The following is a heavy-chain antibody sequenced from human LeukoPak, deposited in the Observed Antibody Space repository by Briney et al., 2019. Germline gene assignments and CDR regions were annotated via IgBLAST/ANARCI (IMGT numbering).Heavy chain of an antibody. CDR1: GFTFSTYT. Sequence: GGSLRLSCAASGFTFSTYTMSWVRRALGKGLEWVSSISSSGRYIYYADSVKGRFTISRDNAENSLSLQIISLRDEDTAVYSCARDPSEASHPYYFDFWGRGTLVTVSS. CDR2: ISSSGRYI. V-gene: IGHV3-21*01. CDR3: ARDPSEASHPYYFDF. J-gene: IGHJ4*02.